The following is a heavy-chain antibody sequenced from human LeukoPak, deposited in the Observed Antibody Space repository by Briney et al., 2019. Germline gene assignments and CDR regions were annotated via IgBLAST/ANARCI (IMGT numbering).Heavy chain of an antibody. CDR2: IYYSGGT. J-gene: IGHJ4*02. V-gene: IGHV4-59*08. D-gene: IGHD3-10*01. CDR3: ARGYSYYGY. CDR1: GGSMNSYY. Sequence: SETLSLTCTVSGGSMNSYYWSWIRQPPGKGLEWIGYIYYSGGTNFNPSLKSQLTISVDTSKNQFSLKLSSVTAADTAVYYCARGYSYYGYWGQGTLVTVSS.